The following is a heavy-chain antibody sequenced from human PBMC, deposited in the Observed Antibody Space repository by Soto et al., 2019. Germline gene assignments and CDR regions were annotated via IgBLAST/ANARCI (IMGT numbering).Heavy chain of an antibody. CDR3: ARGSGDLDY. Sequence: QVQLQESGPGLVKPSQTLSLTCSVSGGSVSSGGYYWNWIRQHPGKGLEWIGCMYYSGSTYYNPSLXXRXTXLVDTSTNQFSLKLSSVTAADTAVYYCARGSGDLDYWGQGTLVTVSS. CDR2: MYYSGST. J-gene: IGHJ4*02. D-gene: IGHD3-10*01. CDR1: GGSVSSGGYY. V-gene: IGHV4-31*03.